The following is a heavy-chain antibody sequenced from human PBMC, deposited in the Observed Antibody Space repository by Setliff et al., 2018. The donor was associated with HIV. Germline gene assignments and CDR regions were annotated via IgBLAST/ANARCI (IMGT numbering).Heavy chain of an antibody. J-gene: IGHJ4*02. V-gene: IGHV3-49*04. CDR3: TRDGGGDYGVYAPDY. Sequence: GGSLRLSCAASGFTFGDYAMSWVRQAPGKGLEWLGFIRTNASGGTTEYAASVKGRFTISRDDSKNIAYLQMNSLKTEDTAVYFCTRDGGGDYGVYAPDYWGQGTLVTVSS. D-gene: IGHD4-17*01. CDR1: GFTFGDYA. CDR2: IRTNASGGTT.